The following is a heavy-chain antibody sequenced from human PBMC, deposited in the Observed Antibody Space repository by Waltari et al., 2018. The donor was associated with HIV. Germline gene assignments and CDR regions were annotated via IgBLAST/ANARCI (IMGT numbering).Heavy chain of an antibody. V-gene: IGHV4-39*01. Sequence: QLQLQESGPGLVKPSETLSLTCTVSGGSISSSSYYWGWIRQPPGKGLEWIGSIYYSGNTYCNPAIKSRVTICVDTSKNQFSLKLSSVTAADTAVYYCALIVVVPAAKLNWFDPWGQGTLVTVSS. CDR1: GGSISSSSYY. CDR3: ALIVVVPAAKLNWFDP. D-gene: IGHD2-2*01. CDR2: IYYSGNT. J-gene: IGHJ5*02.